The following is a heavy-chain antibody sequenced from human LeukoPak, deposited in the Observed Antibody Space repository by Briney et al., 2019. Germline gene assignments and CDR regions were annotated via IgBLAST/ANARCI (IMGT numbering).Heavy chain of an antibody. D-gene: IGHD3-22*01. Sequence: PGGSLRLSCAAFGFTFGDYYMSWIRQAPGKGLEWVSYISPSGNTIYYADSVKGRFTISRDNAKNSLYLQMNSLRAEDTAVYYCARGGPGPMIVVNYYFDYWGQGTLVTVSS. J-gene: IGHJ4*02. CDR3: ARGGPGPMIVVNYYFDY. CDR2: ISPSGNTI. CDR1: GFTFGDYY. V-gene: IGHV3-11*04.